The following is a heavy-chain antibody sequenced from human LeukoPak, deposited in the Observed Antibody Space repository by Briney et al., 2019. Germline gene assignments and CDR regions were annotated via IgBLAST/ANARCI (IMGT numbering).Heavy chain of an antibody. V-gene: IGHV4-59*01. CDR1: GGSIGTYY. Sequence: SEPLTLPCTVSGGSIGTYYWRWLRQPPGKGLEWIGYIYYSGSTNYNPSLKRRVTISVDTSKNQFSLYLRTVTAADTAVYYCARGGYDFWSDYANWFDPWGQGALVTVS. D-gene: IGHD3-3*01. CDR2: IYYSGST. CDR3: ARGGYDFWSDYANWFDP. J-gene: IGHJ5*02.